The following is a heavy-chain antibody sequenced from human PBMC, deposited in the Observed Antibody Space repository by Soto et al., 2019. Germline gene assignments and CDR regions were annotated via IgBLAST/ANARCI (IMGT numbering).Heavy chain of an antibody. CDR2: IYPSDSDI. J-gene: IGHJ4*02. V-gene: IGHV5-51*01. CDR3: VRSGTSSGRFSEY. CDR1: GYTFTSYW. D-gene: IGHD2-15*01. Sequence: AGESLQISCKGSGYTFTSYWIGCVRQMPGEGLEWIGVIYPSDSDIRYSPSFQGKVTISADRSITTAYLQWSSLKAADTAMYYCVRSGTSSGRFSEYWGKGTLVTVS.